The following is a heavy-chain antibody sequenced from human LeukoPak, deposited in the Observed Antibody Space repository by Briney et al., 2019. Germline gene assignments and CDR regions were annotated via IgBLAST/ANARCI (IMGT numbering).Heavy chain of an antibody. D-gene: IGHD2-2*02. CDR1: GFAFSNYE. V-gene: IGHV3-48*03. Sequence: GGSLRLSCAASGFAFSNYEMHWVRRAPGKGLEWVSYISSGGSTIYYADSVKGRFTVSRDNAKNSLYLQVSSLRAEDTAVYYCATIYFWSQGTLVTVSS. CDR2: ISSGGSTI. J-gene: IGHJ4*02. CDR3: ATIYF.